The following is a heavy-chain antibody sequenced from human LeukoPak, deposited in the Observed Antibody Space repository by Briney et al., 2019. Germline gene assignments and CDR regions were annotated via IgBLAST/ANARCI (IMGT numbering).Heavy chain of an antibody. CDR3: ATPDGDPGYPYYFDY. J-gene: IGHJ4*02. Sequence: GGSLRLSCAASGFTFSSYWMSWVRQAPGKRLEWVANIKQDGSEKYYVDSVKGRFTISRDNAKNSLYLQMNSLRAEDTAVYYCATPDGDPGYPYYFDYWGQGTLVTVSS. D-gene: IGHD4-17*01. CDR2: IKQDGSEK. V-gene: IGHV3-7*01. CDR1: GFTFSSYW.